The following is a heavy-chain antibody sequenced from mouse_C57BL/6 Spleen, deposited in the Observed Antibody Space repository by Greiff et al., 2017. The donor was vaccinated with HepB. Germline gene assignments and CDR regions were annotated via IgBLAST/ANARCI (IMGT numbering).Heavy chain of an antibody. CDR2: INPGSGGT. D-gene: IGHD2-5*01. CDR1: GYAFTNYL. J-gene: IGHJ4*01. Sequence: VQLQQSGAELVRPGTSVKVSCKASGYAFTNYLIEWVKQRPGQGLEWIGVINPGSGGTNYNEKFKGKATLTADKSSSTAYMQLSSLTSEDSAVYFCARSVTEGAMDYWGQGTSVTVSS. CDR3: ARSVTEGAMDY. V-gene: IGHV1-54*01.